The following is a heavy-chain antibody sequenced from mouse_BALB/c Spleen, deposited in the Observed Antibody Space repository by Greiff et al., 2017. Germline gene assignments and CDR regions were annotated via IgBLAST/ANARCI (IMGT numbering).Heavy chain of an antibody. V-gene: IGHV5-17*02. Sequence: EVQLVESGGGLVQPGGSRKLSCAASGFTFSSFGMHWVRQAPEKGLEWVAYISSGSSTIYYADTVKGRFTISRDNPKNTLFLQMTSLRSEDTAMYYCARGANWDFDYWGQGTTLTVSS. CDR1: GFTFSSFG. D-gene: IGHD4-1*01. CDR2: ISSGSSTI. CDR3: ARGANWDFDY. J-gene: IGHJ2*01.